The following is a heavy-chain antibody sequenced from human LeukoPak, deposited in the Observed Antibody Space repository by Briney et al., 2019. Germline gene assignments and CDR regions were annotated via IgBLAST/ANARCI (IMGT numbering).Heavy chain of an antibody. V-gene: IGHV1-69*13. CDR3: ARGASAHDIVVVPAAHPVNNWFDP. CDR1: GGTFSSYA. Sequence: GASVKVSCKASGGTFSSYAISWVRQAPGQGLEWMGGILPIFGTANYAQKFQGRVTITADESTSTAYMELSSLRSEDTAVYYCARGASAHDIVVVPAAHPVNNWFDPWGQGTLVTVSS. CDR2: ILPIFGTA. D-gene: IGHD2-2*01. J-gene: IGHJ5*02.